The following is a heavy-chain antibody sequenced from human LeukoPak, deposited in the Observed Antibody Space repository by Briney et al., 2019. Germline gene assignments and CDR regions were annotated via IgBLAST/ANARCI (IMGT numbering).Heavy chain of an antibody. CDR1: GFTFSSYW. J-gene: IGHJ5*02. Sequence: GGSLRLSCAASGFTFSSYWMSWVRQAPGKGLEWVANIKQDGSEKYYVDSVKGRFTISRDNAKNSLYLQMNSLRVEDTAVYYCASAGGYCSSTSCYPDWFDPWGQGTLVTVSS. CDR3: ASAGGYCSSTSCYPDWFDP. D-gene: IGHD2-2*01. V-gene: IGHV3-7*03. CDR2: IKQDGSEK.